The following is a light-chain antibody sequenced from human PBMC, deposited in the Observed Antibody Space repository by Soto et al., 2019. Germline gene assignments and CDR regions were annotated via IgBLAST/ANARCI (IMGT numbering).Light chain of an antibody. CDR2: DVS. V-gene: IGLV2-11*01. CDR1: SSDVGNYNF. J-gene: IGLJ2*01. Sequence: QSALTQPRSVSGSPGQSVTISCTGTSSDVGNYNFVSWYQNHPGKAPKLVIFDVSRRPSGVPDRFSGSKSGNTASLTISGLQAEDEADYYCCSYAGGYVVFGGGTKVTVL. CDR3: CSYAGGYVV.